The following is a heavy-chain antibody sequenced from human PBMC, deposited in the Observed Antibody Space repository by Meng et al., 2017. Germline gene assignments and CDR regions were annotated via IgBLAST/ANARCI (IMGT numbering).Heavy chain of an antibody. D-gene: IGHD4-17*01. CDR1: GYTFTDHY. CDR2: IHPKSGDT. J-gene: IGHJ4*02. V-gene: IGHV1-2*06. CDR3: TRGGDYGDYLDW. Sequence: QVQFVQSGAEVKSPGAPVRVSCEAYGYTFTDHYLHWVRQAPGQGPEWMGRIHPKSGDTDYAQKFRGKVTMTRDTSIRTAYMELIRLISDDTAVYYCTRGGDYGDYLDWWGQGTLVTVSS.